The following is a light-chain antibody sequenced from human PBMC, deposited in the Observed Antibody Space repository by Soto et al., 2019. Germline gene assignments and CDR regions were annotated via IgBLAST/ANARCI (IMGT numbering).Light chain of an antibody. CDR3: AAWDDSMSGYV. J-gene: IGLJ1*01. Sequence: QSMLTQPPSASGTPGQRVTISCSGSSSNIGSDYVYWYRQFPGTAPKLLIYRNNQRPSGVPDRFSGSKSGTSASLAISGLRSEDEADYYCAAWDDSMSGYVFGTGTKVTVL. V-gene: IGLV1-47*01. CDR1: SSNIGSDY. CDR2: RNN.